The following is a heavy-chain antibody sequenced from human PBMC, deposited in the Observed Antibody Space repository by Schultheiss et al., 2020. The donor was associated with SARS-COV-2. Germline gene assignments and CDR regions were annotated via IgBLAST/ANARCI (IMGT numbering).Heavy chain of an antibody. CDR3: ARVGWEPDYYYYGMDV. CDR2: ISAYNGNT. CDR1: GYTFTSYG. D-gene: IGHD1-26*01. V-gene: IGHV1-18*01. Sequence: GGSLRLSCKASGYTFTSYGISWVRQALGQGLEWMGWISAYNGNTNYAQKLQGRVTMTTDTSTSTAYMELRSLRSDDTAVYYCARVGWEPDYYYYGMDVWGQGTTVTVSS. J-gene: IGHJ6*02.